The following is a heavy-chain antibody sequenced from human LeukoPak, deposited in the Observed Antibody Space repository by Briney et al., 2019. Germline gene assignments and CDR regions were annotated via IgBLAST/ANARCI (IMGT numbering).Heavy chain of an antibody. CDR2: ISGSGGST. CDR3: VCLGLGGLSLD. Sequence: GGSLRLSCAASGFTFSSYGMSWVRQAPGKGLEWVSAISGSGGSTYYADSVKGRFTISRDNSKNTLYLQMNSLRVEDTAVYYCVCLGLGGLSLDWGQGTLVTVSS. J-gene: IGHJ4*02. CDR1: GFTFSSYG. V-gene: IGHV3-23*01. D-gene: IGHD3-16*01.